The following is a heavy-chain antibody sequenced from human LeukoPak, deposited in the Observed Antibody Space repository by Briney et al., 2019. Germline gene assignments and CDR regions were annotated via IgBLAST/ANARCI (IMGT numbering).Heavy chain of an antibody. CDR1: GFTVSSNY. J-gene: IGHJ4*02. D-gene: IGHD3-22*01. V-gene: IGHV3-23*01. Sequence: GGSLRLSCAASGFTVSSNYMSWVRQAPGKGLEWVSAISGSGGSTYYADSVKGRFTISRDNSKNTLYLQMNSLRAEDTAVYYCANMYYYDSSGFLFDYWGQGTLVTVSS. CDR3: ANMYYYDSSGFLFDY. CDR2: ISGSGGST.